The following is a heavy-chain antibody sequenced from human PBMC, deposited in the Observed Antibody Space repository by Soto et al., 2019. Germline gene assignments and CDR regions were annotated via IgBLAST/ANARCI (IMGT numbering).Heavy chain of an antibody. J-gene: IGHJ3*02. Sequence: SETLSLTCTVSGGSISSYYWSWIRQPPGKGLEWIGYIYYSGSTNYNPSLKSRVTISVDTSKNQFSLKLSSVTAADTAVYYCARLWGDERSVWDAFDIWGQGTMVTVSS. CDR1: GGSISSYY. CDR2: IYYSGST. CDR3: ARLWGDERSVWDAFDI. V-gene: IGHV4-59*08. D-gene: IGHD3-16*01.